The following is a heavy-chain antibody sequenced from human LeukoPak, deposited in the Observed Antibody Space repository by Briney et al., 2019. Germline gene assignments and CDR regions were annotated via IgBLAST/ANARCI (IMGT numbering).Heavy chain of an antibody. CDR3: AKGGFGVVNYYYYMDV. D-gene: IGHD3-3*01. CDR2: IRYDGSNK. Sequence: GGSLRLSCAASGFTFSSYGMHWVRQAPGKGLEWVAFIRYDGSNKYYADSVKGRFTISRDNSKNTLYLQMNSLRAEDTAVYYCAKGGFGVVNYYYYMDVWGKGTTVTVSS. V-gene: IGHV3-30*02. J-gene: IGHJ6*03. CDR1: GFTFSSYG.